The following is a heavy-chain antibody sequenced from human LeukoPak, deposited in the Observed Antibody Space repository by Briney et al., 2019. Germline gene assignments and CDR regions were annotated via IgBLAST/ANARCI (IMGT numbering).Heavy chain of an antibody. CDR1: GFTFSSYA. D-gene: IGHD3-3*01. CDR3: ASYVLRFLEWFDY. V-gene: IGHV3-30-3*01. J-gene: IGHJ4*02. CDR2: ISYDGSNK. Sequence: PGGSLRLSCAASGFTFSSYAMHWVRQAPGKGLEWVAVISYDGSNKYYADSVKGRFTISRDNSKNTLYLQMNSLRAEDTAVYYCASYVLRFLEWFDYWGQGTLVTVSS.